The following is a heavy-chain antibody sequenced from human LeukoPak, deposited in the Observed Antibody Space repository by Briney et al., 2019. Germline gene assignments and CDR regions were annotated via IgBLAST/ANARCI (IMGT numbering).Heavy chain of an antibody. CDR3: ARIPHNSGALRQAFDI. Sequence: SVKVSCKASGGTFSSYAISWGRQAPGQGLEWMGGIIPIFGTANHAQKFQGRVTITADESTSTAYMELSSLRSEDTAVYYCARIPHNSGALRQAFDIWGQGTMVTVSS. CDR1: GGTFSSYA. CDR2: IIPIFGTA. V-gene: IGHV1-69*13. D-gene: IGHD1-26*01. J-gene: IGHJ3*02.